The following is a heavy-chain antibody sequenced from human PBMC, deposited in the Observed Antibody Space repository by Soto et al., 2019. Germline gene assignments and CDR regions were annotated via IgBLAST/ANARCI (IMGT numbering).Heavy chain of an antibody. Sequence: EVQLVETGGGLIQPGGSLRLSCAASGFTVSSNYMSWVRQAPGKGLEWVSVIYSGGSTYYADSVKGRFTISTDNSKNTQYPQMNSLRAEDMAGYDCASTSGAGPLVGRGYSSSSDEGVGWGHGTMVTVSS. CDR1: GFTVSSNY. CDR2: IYSGGST. D-gene: IGHD6-13*01. J-gene: IGHJ4*01. V-gene: IGHV3-53*02. CDR3: ASTSGAGPLVGRGYSSSSDEGVG.